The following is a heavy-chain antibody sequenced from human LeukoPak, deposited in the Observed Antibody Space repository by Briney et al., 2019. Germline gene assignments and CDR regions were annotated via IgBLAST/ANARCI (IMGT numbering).Heavy chain of an antibody. D-gene: IGHD2-2*01. CDR3: ARDGILGYCSSTSCPRVNWFDP. CDR2: IYTSGST. Sequence: TSETLSLTCTVSGGSISSYYWSWIRQPAGKGLEWIGRIYTSGSTNCNPSLKSRVTMSVDTSKNQFSLKLSSVTAADTAVYYCARDGILGYCSSTSCPRVNWFDPWGQGTLVTVSS. V-gene: IGHV4-4*07. CDR1: GGSISSYY. J-gene: IGHJ5*02.